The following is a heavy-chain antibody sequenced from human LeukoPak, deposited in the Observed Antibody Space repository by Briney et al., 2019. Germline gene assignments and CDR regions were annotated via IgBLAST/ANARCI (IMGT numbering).Heavy chain of an antibody. CDR2: INHSGST. Sequence: SETLSLTCTVSGVSISSYYWSWIRQPAGNGLEWVRAINHSGSTNYNPSLKSRVTISVDTSKNQFSLKLSSVTAADTAVYYCARRYGLNYYYYYMDVWGKGTTVTVSS. D-gene: IGHD5-18*01. CDR3: ARRYGLNYYYYYMDV. J-gene: IGHJ6*03. CDR1: GVSISSYY. V-gene: IGHV4-34*01.